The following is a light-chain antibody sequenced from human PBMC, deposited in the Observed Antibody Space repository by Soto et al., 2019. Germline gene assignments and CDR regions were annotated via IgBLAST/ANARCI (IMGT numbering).Light chain of an antibody. CDR2: DAS. CDR1: QSISFY. V-gene: IGKV3-11*01. CDR3: QQRSNWPT. J-gene: IGKJ5*01. Sequence: EIVLTQXXXTXXLXPXDRATLSCRASQSISFYLTWYRHKPGQAPRLLIYDASNRATGIPARFSGSGYGTDFTLTISSLEPEDFAVYYCQQRSNWPTFGQGTRLEIK.